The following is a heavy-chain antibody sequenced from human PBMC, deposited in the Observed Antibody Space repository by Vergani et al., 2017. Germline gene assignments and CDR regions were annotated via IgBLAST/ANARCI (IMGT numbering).Heavy chain of an antibody. CDR2: ISGQNFRT. J-gene: IGHJ3*02. V-gene: IGHV3-23*04. CDR3: AKVGRSEVAGTFGAFDI. Sequence: EVQLVQSGGGLVQPGGFLRLSCADSGITFSSSGMNWVRQAPGKGLEWVSCISGQNFRTHYADSVKGRFTISRDDSKNTVYLQINSLRAEDTAFYYCAKVGRSEVAGTFGAFDIWGQGTMVTVSS. CDR1: GITFSSSG. D-gene: IGHD6-19*01.